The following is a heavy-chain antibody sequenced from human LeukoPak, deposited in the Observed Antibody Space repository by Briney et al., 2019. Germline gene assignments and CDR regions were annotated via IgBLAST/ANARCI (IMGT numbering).Heavy chain of an antibody. CDR1: GFIFNNYA. V-gene: IGHV3-15*07. J-gene: IGHJ4*02. CDR2: IKSKTDGGTA. Sequence: PGGSLRLSCAASGFIFNNYAMHWVRQAPGKGLEWVGRIKSKTDGGTADCAAPVQGRFTISRDDSKDTVYLQMNSLKTEDTAVYYCTTDYGVVAAASDYWGQGTLVTVSS. CDR3: TTDYGVVAAASDY. D-gene: IGHD2-15*01.